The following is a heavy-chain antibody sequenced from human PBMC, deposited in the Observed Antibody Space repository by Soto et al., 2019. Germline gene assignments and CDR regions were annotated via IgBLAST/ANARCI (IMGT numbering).Heavy chain of an antibody. D-gene: IGHD5-18*01. V-gene: IGHV3-49*05. CDR1: GFTFDDYA. Sequence: EVQLVESGGGLVKPGRSLRLSCTASGFTFDDYAMSWFRQAPGKGLEWVGFIRSKAYGGTTEYAASVKGRFTISRDDSKSIAYLQMNSLKTEDTAVYYCTRYVDTAMVTDYWGQGTLVTVSS. CDR2: IRSKAYGGTT. CDR3: TRYVDTAMVTDY. J-gene: IGHJ4*02.